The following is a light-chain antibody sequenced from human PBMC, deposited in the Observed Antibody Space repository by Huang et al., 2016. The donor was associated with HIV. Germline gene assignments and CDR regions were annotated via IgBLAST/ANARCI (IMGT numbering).Light chain of an antibody. Sequence: EIVMTQSPATLSVSPGQRVTLSCRANRSVSTNLAWYQQRHGQAPRRRIYGSSTRAPGIPSRFSGSGSGTDCSLTISSLQSEDFALYYCHQYNNWLLSFGGGTRV. CDR1: RSVSTN. CDR2: GSS. J-gene: IGKJ4*01. V-gene: IGKV3-15*01. CDR3: HQYNNWLLS.